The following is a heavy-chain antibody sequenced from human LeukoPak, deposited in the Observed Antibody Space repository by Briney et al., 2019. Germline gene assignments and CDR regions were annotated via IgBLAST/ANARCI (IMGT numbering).Heavy chain of an antibody. CDR1: GFTFGDYG. V-gene: IGHV3-49*03. D-gene: IGHD2-15*01. CDR2: IRSKIYGGTP. J-gene: IGHJ4*02. Sequence: GGSLRLSCTASGFTFGDYGMSWFRQAPGKGLEWVALIRSKIYGGTPEYAAPVKGRFSISRDDSKSIAYLQMNSLTSEDTALYYCTRYPHTHCSATGCPCDYWGQGTLVTVSS. CDR3: TRYPHTHCSATGCPCDY.